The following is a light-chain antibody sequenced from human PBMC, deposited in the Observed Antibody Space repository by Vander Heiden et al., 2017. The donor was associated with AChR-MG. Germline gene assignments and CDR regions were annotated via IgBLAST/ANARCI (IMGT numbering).Light chain of an antibody. Sequence: DIQMTQSPSSLSASIGDRVTITCRASQSISRFLNWYQQKPGKAPKLLIYAASSLQIGVPSRFSGSGSGTDFTLTISSLQPEDFATYYCQQSYSNPLIFTFGPGTKVDFK. CDR3: QQSYSNPLIFT. CDR2: AAS. CDR1: QSISRF. V-gene: IGKV1-39*01. J-gene: IGKJ3*01.